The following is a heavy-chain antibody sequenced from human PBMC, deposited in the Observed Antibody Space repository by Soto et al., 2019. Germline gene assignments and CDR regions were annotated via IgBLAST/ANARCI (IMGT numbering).Heavy chain of an antibody. Sequence: QVQRVQSGAEVRMPGSSVKVSCKASGGTFSTYPINWVRQAPGQGLAWMGGIIPLFGTTNYAQKFKGRVTITADESTSTAYMELSSLRAEDAAVYYCARGATHGSSWYFWFDPWGQGTLVTVSS. V-gene: IGHV1-69*01. J-gene: IGHJ5*02. D-gene: IGHD6-13*01. CDR1: GGTFSTYP. CDR2: IIPLFGTT. CDR3: ARGATHGSSWYFWFDP.